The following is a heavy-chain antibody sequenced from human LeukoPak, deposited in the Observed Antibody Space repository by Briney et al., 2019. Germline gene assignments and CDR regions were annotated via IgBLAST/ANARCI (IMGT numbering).Heavy chain of an antibody. Sequence: GRSLRLSCAASGFTFSRYWMSWVRQAPGKGLEWVANIKQDGSEKYYVDSVKGRFTISRDNAKNSLYQQMNSLRAEDTAVYYCARDGWSPDYWGQGTLVTVSS. CDR3: ARDGWSPDY. V-gene: IGHV3-7*01. CDR2: IKQDGSEK. J-gene: IGHJ4*02. CDR1: GFTFSRYW.